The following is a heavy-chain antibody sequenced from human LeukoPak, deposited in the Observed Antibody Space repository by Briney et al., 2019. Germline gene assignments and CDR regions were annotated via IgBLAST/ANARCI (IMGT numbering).Heavy chain of an antibody. CDR3: AKDLLYYYDSSGSCDY. D-gene: IGHD3-22*01. V-gene: IGHV3-23*01. J-gene: IGHJ4*02. Sequence: HPGASLRLSCAASGFTFSSYAMSWVRQAPGKGLEWVSAISGSGGSTYYADSVKGRFTISSDNSKNTLYLQMNSLRAEDTAVYYCAKDLLYYYDSSGSCDYWGQGTLVTVSS. CDR2: ISGSGGST. CDR1: GFTFSSYA.